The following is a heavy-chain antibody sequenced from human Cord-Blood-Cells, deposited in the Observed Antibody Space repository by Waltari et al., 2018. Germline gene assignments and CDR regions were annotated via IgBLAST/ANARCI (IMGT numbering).Heavy chain of an antibody. J-gene: IGHJ4*02. V-gene: IGHV1-46*01. CDR2: INPSGGST. Sequence: QVQLVQSGAEVKKPGASVKVSCKASGYTFTSYYMHWVRQAPGQGLEWMGIINPSGGSTSYAQRFQGRVTMTRDTSTSTVYMELSSLRSEDTAVYYCARVGLRWPAFDYWGQGTLVTVSS. CDR3: ARVGLRWPAFDY. CDR1: GYTFTSYY. D-gene: IGHD4-17*01.